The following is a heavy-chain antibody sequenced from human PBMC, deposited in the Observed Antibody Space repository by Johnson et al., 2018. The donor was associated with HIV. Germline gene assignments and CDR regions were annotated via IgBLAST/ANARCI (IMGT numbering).Heavy chain of an antibody. J-gene: IGHJ3*02. Sequence: QVQLVESGGGVVQPGGSLRLSCAASGFTFSSYGMHWVRQAPGKGLEWVAVIWYDGSNKYYADSVKGRFTISRDNSKNTLYLQMNSLRAEDTAIYYCAKDGMVAGSGGADAFDIWGQGTMVTVSS. V-gene: IGHV3-30*02. D-gene: IGHD6-19*01. CDR2: IWYDGSNK. CDR1: GFTFSSYG. CDR3: AKDGMVAGSGGADAFDI.